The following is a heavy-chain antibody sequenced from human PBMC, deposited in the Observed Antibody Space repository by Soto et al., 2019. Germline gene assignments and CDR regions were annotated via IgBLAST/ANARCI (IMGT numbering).Heavy chain of an antibody. CDR1: GFTFSSYA. D-gene: IGHD3-22*01. V-gene: IGHV3-23*01. J-gene: IGHJ3*02. Sequence: PGGSMRLSCAASGFTFSSYAMSWVRQAPGKGLEWVSAISGSGGSTYYADSVTGRFTISRDTYKNTLYLKTNSTGAEDTAVYYCAKDLLHYYDSSQAFDTWGQGTMVTVS. CDR2: ISGSGGST. CDR3: AKDLLHYYDSSQAFDT.